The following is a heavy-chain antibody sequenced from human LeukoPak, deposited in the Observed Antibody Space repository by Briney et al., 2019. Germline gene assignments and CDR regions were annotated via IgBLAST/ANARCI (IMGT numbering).Heavy chain of an antibody. D-gene: IGHD2-2*01. CDR3: ARGIDIVVVRKIDYTFDY. Sequence: SVKVSCKASGGTFSSYAISWVRQAPGQGLEWMGGIIPIFGTANYAQKLQGRVTITADESTSTAYMELSSLRSEDTAVYYCARGIDIVVVRKIDYTFDYWGQGTLVTVSS. CDR2: IIPIFGTA. J-gene: IGHJ4*02. CDR1: GGTFSSYA. V-gene: IGHV1-69*13.